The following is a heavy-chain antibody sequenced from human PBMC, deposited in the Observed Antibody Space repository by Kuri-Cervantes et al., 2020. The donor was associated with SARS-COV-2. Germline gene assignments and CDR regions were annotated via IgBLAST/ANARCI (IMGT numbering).Heavy chain of an antibody. D-gene: IGHD3-10*01. Sequence: GSLRLSCAVYGGSFSGYYWSWIRQPPGKGLEWTGEINHSGSTNYNPSLKSRVTISVDTSETQFSLELSSVTAADTAVYYCASSPEWSSGSYFWFDPWGQGTLVTVSS. CDR1: GGSFSGYY. V-gene: IGHV4-34*01. CDR2: INHSGST. J-gene: IGHJ5*02. CDR3: ASSPEWSSGSYFWFDP.